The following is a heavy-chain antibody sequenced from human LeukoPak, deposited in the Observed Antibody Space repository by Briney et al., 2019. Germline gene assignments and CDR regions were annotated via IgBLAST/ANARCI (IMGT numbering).Heavy chain of an antibody. CDR2: MNPNSGNT. D-gene: IGHD3-3*01. CDR1: GYTFTSYD. J-gene: IGHJ4*02. V-gene: IGHV1-8*01. Sequence: ASVKVSCKASGYTFTSYDINWARHATGQGLEWMGWMNPNSGNTGYAQKFQGRVTMTRNTSISTAYMELSSLRSEDTAVYYCARGRRVTIFGVVIQYYFDYWGQGTLVTVSS. CDR3: ARGRRVTIFGVVIQYYFDY.